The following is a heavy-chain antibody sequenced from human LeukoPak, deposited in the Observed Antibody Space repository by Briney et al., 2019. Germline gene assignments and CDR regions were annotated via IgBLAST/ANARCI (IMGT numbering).Heavy chain of an antibody. D-gene: IGHD3-10*01. CDR1: GYSFTSYW. Sequence: GESLKISCKGSGYSFTSYWIGWVRQMPGKGLEWMGIIYPGDPDTRYSPSFRGQVTISADKSISTAYLQWSSLKASDTAMYYCAITGPMVRAKDPNYYGMDVWGQGTTVTVSS. CDR3: AITGPMVRAKDPNYYGMDV. CDR2: IYPGDPDT. J-gene: IGHJ6*02. V-gene: IGHV5-51*01.